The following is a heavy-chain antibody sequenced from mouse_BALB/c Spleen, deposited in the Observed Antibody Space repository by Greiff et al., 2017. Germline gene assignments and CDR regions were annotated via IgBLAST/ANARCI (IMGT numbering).Heavy chain of an antibody. CDR2: IYPGNSDT. J-gene: IGHJ4*01. CDR3: TRKYGNYVPHYYAMDY. D-gene: IGHD2-10*02. V-gene: IGHV1-5*01. CDR1: GYTFTSYW. Sequence: EVQLQESGTVLARPGASVKMSCKASGYTFTSYWMHWVKQRPGQGLEWIGAIYPGNSDTSYNQKFKGKAKLTAVTSTSTAYMELSSLTNEDSAVYYCTRKYGNYVPHYYAMDYWGQGTSVTVSS.